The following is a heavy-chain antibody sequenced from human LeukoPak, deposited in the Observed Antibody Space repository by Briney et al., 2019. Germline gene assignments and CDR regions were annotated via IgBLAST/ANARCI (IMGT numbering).Heavy chain of an antibody. D-gene: IGHD3-22*01. CDR3: GVFSYNYDSNGYYYPSVSDY. CDR1: GGSISSTTYY. Sequence: PSETLSLTCAVSGGSISSTTYYWGWIHRPPGKGLEWIGSIYYSGSTYYNPSLKSRVTISVDTSKNQFSMKLSSVTAADTAVYYCGVFSYNYDSNGYYYPSVSDYWGQGTLVTVSS. CDR2: IYYSGST. J-gene: IGHJ4*02. V-gene: IGHV4-39*01.